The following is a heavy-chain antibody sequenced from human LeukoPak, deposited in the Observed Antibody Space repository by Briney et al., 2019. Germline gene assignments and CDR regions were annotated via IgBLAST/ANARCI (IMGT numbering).Heavy chain of an antibody. V-gene: IGHV3-74*01. CDR1: GFTFSSYW. CDR2: INSDGSST. CDR3: ARTVVTDAFDI. Sequence: PGGSLRLSCAASGFTFSSYWMHWVRQAPGKGLVWVSRINSDGSSTSYADSVKARFTISRDNAKNTLYLQMNSLRAEDTAVYYCARTVVTDAFDIWGQGTMVTVSS. D-gene: IGHD2-21*02. J-gene: IGHJ3*02.